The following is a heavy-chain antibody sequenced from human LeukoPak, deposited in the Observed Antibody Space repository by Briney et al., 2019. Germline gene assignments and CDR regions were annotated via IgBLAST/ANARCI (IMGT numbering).Heavy chain of an antibody. V-gene: IGHV4-28*01. CDR1: GYSITSSGW. Sequence: SETLSLTCAVSGYSITSSGWWGWIRQPPGKGLEWIGYMYYSGSTQYNPSLKSRVAMSVDTSKNRISLKLSSVTAVDTAVYYCARKGSGNYYFDYCGQGTLVTVSS. D-gene: IGHD1-26*01. J-gene: IGHJ4*02. CDR3: ARKGSGNYYFDY. CDR2: MYYSGST.